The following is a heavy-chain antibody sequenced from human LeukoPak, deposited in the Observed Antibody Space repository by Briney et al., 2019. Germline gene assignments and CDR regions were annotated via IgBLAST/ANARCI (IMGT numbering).Heavy chain of an antibody. CDR3: VRVAKERVGGVYYFDY. V-gene: IGHV3-13*01. CDR1: GFTFSDYD. CDR2: IGTAGDT. J-gene: IGHJ4*02. Sequence: GGALRLSCAASGFTFSDYDMHWVRPATGKGLEWGSAIGTAGDTYYTGSVKGRFTISRENAKNSLYLQMNSLRAGDTAVYYCVRVAKERVGGVYYFDYWGQGTPVTVSS. D-gene: IGHD1-1*01.